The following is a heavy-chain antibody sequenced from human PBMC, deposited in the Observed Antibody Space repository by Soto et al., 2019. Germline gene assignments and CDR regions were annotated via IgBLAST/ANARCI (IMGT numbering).Heavy chain of an antibody. CDR2: ISGSGGST. CDR3: AKDHENKITYYYDSSGYLFAFDI. J-gene: IGHJ3*02. Sequence: EVQLLESGGGLVQPGGSLRLSCAASGFTFSSYAMSWVRQAPGKGLEWVSAISGSGGSTYYADSVKGRFTISRDNSKNTLYLQMNSLRAEDTAVYYCAKDHENKITYYYDSSGYLFAFDIWGQGTMVTVSS. CDR1: GFTFSSYA. D-gene: IGHD3-22*01. V-gene: IGHV3-23*01.